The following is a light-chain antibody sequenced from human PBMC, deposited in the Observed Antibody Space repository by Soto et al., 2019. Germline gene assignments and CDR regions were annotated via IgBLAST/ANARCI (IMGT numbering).Light chain of an antibody. V-gene: IGKV3D-20*02. Sequence: EIVLTQSPGTLSLSPGESTHPSCRASQSVSSSYLAWYQQKPGQAPRLLIYGASNRATGIPDRFSGSGSGTDFTLTISRLEPEDFAVYYCQQRSVWPITFGQGTRLEI. CDR1: QSVSSSY. J-gene: IGKJ5*01. CDR3: QQRSVWPIT. CDR2: GAS.